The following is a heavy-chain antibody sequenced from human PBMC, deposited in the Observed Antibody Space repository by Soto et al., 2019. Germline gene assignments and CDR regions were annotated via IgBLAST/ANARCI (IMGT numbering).Heavy chain of an antibody. V-gene: IGHV3-53*04. J-gene: IGHJ4*02. D-gene: IGHD5-18*01. Sequence: EVPLVESGGDLVQPGGSLRLSCAASAFTVSSTYMTWVRQAPGKGLEWVSLIYSDGTTYYADSVKGRFTISRHNSNNTLYLQMNSLRAEDTAVYYCARAFHPEGYIYGFFDNWGQGTLVSVSS. CDR3: ARAFHPEGYIYGFFDN. CDR2: IYSDGTT. CDR1: AFTVSSTY.